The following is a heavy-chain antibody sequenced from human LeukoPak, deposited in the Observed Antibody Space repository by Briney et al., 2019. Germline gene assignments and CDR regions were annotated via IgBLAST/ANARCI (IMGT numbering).Heavy chain of an antibody. V-gene: IGHV3-48*03. CDR3: ARDGPRISSTDYYYGMDV. Sequence: GGSLRLSCAASGFTFSSYEMNWVRQAPGKGLEWVSYISSSGSTIYYADSVKGRFTISRDSAKNSLYLQMNSLRAEDTAVYYCARDGPRISSTDYYYGMDVWGKGTTVTVSS. J-gene: IGHJ6*04. CDR1: GFTFSSYE. D-gene: IGHD2/OR15-2a*01. CDR2: ISSSGSTI.